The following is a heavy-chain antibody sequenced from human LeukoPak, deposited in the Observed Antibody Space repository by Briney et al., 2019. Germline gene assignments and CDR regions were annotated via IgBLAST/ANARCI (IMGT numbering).Heavy chain of an antibody. CDR2: IYYSGST. CDR3: AKGSPCSSTSCYYYTDV. V-gene: IGHV4-39*01. J-gene: IGHJ6*03. CDR1: GGSISSSSYY. D-gene: IGHD2-2*01. Sequence: ASETLSLTCTVSGGSISSSSYYWGWIRQPPGKGLEWIGSIYYSGSTYYNPSLKSRVTISVDTSKNQFSLKLSSVTAADTAVYYCAKGSPCSSTSCYYYTDVWGKGTTVTVSS.